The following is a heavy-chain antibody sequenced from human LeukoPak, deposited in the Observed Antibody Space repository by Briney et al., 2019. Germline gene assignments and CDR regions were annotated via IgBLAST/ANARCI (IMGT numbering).Heavy chain of an antibody. J-gene: IGHJ4*02. D-gene: IGHD3-22*01. CDR2: IYPGDSDT. Sequence: GESLKISCKGSGYSFTSYWIGWVRQMPGKGLEWMGIIYPGDSDTRYSPSFQGQVTISADKSISAAYLQWSSLKASDTAMYYCARHPITRYYDSSGYSAAGPDYWGQGTLVTVSS. CDR1: GYSFTSYW. CDR3: ARHPITRYYDSSGYSAAGPDY. V-gene: IGHV5-51*01.